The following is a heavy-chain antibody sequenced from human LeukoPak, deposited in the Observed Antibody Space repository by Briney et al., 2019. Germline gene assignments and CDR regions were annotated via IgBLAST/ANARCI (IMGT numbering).Heavy chain of an antibody. Sequence: PGGSLRLSCAASGFTFSSYSMNWVRQAPGKGLEWVSSISSSSSYIYYADSVKGRFTISRDNAKNSLYLQMNSLRAEDTAVYYCARSHSSSWYSSDYYYYGMDVWGQGTTVTVSS. J-gene: IGHJ6*02. V-gene: IGHV3-21*01. CDR2: ISSSSSYI. CDR3: ARSHSSSWYSSDYYYYGMDV. D-gene: IGHD6-13*01. CDR1: GFTFSSYS.